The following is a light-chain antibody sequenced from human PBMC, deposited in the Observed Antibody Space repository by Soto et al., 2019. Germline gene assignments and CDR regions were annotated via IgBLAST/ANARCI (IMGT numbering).Light chain of an antibody. Sequence: IQLTQSPSSLYASVGDRVTISCRASQDIGNYLAWYQQKPGEAPKLLIYDASTLQSGVPLRFGGSGSGTDFTLTISSLQPEDFATYYCQQLNKYPVTFGQGTRLEIK. CDR1: QDIGNY. V-gene: IGKV1-9*01. CDR2: DAS. J-gene: IGKJ5*01. CDR3: QQLNKYPVT.